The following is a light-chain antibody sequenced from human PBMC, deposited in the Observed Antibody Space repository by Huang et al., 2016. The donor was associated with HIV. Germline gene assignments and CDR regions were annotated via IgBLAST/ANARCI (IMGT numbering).Light chain of an antibody. CDR1: QNIRDY. V-gene: IGKV3-11*01. CDR3: QQRST. J-gene: IGKJ3*01. Sequence: EIVLTQSPVTLSLSPGERATLSCRASQNIRDYLAWYQQKPGQAPRLLIDHASNRATGIPARFSGSGSGTDFTLTISSLEPEDFAVYYCQQRSTFGPGTKVDIK. CDR2: HAS.